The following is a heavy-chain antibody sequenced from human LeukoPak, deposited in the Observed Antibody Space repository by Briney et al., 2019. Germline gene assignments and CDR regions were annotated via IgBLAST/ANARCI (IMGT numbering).Heavy chain of an antibody. J-gene: IGHJ6*03. CDR3: ARDMAVAGTFFPGNYYYMDV. CDR2: IDNSGLT. D-gene: IGHD6-19*01. Sequence: PSETLSLTCSVSGGSISGYYWSWIRQPPGKGLEWIGYIDNSGLTTYSPSLRSRATISKDTSRNQFSLKVSSVTAADTAVYYCARDMAVAGTFFPGNYYYMDVWGKGTTVTISS. CDR1: GGSISGYY. V-gene: IGHV4-59*01.